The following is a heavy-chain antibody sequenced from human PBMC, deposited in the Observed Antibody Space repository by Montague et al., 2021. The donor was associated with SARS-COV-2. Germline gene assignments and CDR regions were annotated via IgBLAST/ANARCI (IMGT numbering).Heavy chain of an antibody. CDR3: ARHPLGYCRSTTCYVG. D-gene: IGHD2-2*01. J-gene: IGHJ4*02. CDR2: IYYSGST. V-gene: IGHV4-59*08. CDR1: GGSISSYY. Sequence: SETLSLTCTVSGGSISSYYWSWIRQPPGKGLEWIGHIYYSGSTNYNPSLKSRVTISVDTSKNQFSLKLSSVTAADTAVYYCARHPLGYCRSTTCYVGWGQGTLVTVSS.